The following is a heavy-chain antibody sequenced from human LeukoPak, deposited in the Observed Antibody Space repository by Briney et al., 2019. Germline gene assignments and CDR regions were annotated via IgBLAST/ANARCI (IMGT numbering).Heavy chain of an antibody. CDR1: GFTFSSYW. CDR3: ARAESPGIHYYYYMDV. D-gene: IGHD6-13*01. J-gene: IGHJ6*03. Sequence: GGSLRLSCAASGFTFSSYWMHWVRQAPGKGLVWVSRINSDGSSTSYADSVKGRFTISRDNAKNTLYLQMNSLRAEDTAVYYCARAESPGIHYYYYMDVWGKGTTVTVSS. V-gene: IGHV3-74*01. CDR2: INSDGSST.